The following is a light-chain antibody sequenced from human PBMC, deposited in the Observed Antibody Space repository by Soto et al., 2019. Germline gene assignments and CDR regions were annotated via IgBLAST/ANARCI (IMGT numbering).Light chain of an antibody. Sequence: EIVMTQSPATLSVSPGERATLSCSASQSVSSNLAWYQQKPGQAPRLLIYGASTRATGIPARFSGSGSGTEFTLTISSLQSEDFAVYYCQQYNNWPNTFGPGTKVDIK. CDR1: QSVSSN. CDR2: GAS. J-gene: IGKJ3*01. V-gene: IGKV3-15*01. CDR3: QQYNNWPNT.